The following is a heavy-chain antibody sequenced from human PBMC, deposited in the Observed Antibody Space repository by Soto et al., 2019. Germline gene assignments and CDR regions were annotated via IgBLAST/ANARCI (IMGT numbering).Heavy chain of an antibody. CDR3: AREDTAMGNASDI. V-gene: IGHV3-33*01. J-gene: IGHJ3*02. D-gene: IGHD5-18*01. CDR1: GFTFSSYG. CDR2: IWYDGSNK. Sequence: GGSLRLSCAASGFTFSSYGMHWVRQAPGKGLEWVAVIWYDGSNKYYADSVKGRFTISRDNSKNTLYLQMNSLRAEDTAVYYCAREDTAMGNASDIWGQGTMVTVSS.